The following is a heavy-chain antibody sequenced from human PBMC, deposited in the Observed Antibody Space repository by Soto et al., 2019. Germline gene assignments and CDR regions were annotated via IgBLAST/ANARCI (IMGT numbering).Heavy chain of an antibody. CDR2: ISYDGSNK. CDR1: GFTFSSYG. CDR3: AKGPVQIIDY. V-gene: IGHV3-30*18. J-gene: IGHJ4*02. Sequence: GGSLRLSCAASGFTFSSYGMHWVRQAPGKGLEWVAVISYDGSNKYYADSVKGRFTISRDNSKNTLYLQMNSLRAEDTAVYYCAKGPVQIIDYWGQGXLVTVYS. D-gene: IGHD6-6*01.